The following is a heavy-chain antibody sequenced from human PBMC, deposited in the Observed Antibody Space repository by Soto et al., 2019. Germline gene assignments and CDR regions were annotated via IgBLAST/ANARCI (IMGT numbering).Heavy chain of an antibody. CDR3: AQEAGYSLTRGMDV. D-gene: IGHD5-18*01. V-gene: IGHV3-23*01. CDR2: ISGNGDST. Sequence: EVLLLESGGGLLQPGGSLRLSCAASGFTFSSYAMTWVRQAPGKGLAWVSAISGNGDSTYYADSVKGRFTISRDNSKSVLYLQMNSLRAEDTAVYYCAQEAGYSLTRGMDVWGQGTTVTVSS. CDR1: GFTFSSYA. J-gene: IGHJ6*02.